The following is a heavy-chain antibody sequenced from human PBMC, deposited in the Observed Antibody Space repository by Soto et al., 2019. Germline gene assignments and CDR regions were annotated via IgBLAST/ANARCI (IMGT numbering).Heavy chain of an antibody. CDR2: IYYSGST. D-gene: IGHD5-18*01. V-gene: IGHV4-31*03. Sequence: SETLSLTCTVSGGSISSGGYYWSWIRQHPGKGLEWIGYIYYSGSTYYNPSLKSRVTISVDTSKNQFSLKLSSVTAADTAVYYCARVVGYSYHPYYLAYWGQGTLVTVSS. J-gene: IGHJ4*02. CDR3: ARVVGYSYHPYYLAY. CDR1: GGSISSGGYY.